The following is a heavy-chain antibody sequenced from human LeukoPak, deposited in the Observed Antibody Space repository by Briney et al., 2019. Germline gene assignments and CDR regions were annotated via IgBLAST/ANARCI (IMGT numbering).Heavy chain of an antibody. D-gene: IGHD3-9*01. CDR3: AKRAPYYDILTRDY. J-gene: IGHJ4*02. CDR2: ISGSGGST. V-gene: IGHV3-23*01. CDR1: GFTFLNYA. Sequence: GGSLRLSCAASGFTFLNYAMSWVRQVPGKGLEWVSGISGSGGSTYYADSVKGRFTISRDNSKNTLYLQMNSQRAEDTAVYYCAKRAPYYDILTRDYWGQGTLVTVSS.